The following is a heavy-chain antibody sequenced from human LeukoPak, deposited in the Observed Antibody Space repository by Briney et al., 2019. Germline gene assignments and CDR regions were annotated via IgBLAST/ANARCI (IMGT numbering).Heavy chain of an antibody. CDR3: ARVYYDFWSGSKNWFDP. Sequence: PSETLSLTCTVSGGSISSYYWSWIRQPPGKGLEWIGYIYYSGSTNYNPSLKSRVTISVDTSKNQFSLRLTSVTAADTAVYYCARVYYDFWSGSKNWFDPWGQGTLVTVSS. CDR2: IYYSGST. CDR1: GGSISSYY. J-gene: IGHJ5*02. D-gene: IGHD3-3*01. V-gene: IGHV4-59*12.